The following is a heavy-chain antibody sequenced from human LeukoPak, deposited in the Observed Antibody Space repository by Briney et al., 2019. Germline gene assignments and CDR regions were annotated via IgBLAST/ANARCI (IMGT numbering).Heavy chain of an antibody. CDR1: GYSFTDYW. CDR3: VRADDYLWEKHRYSYHFDF. J-gene: IGHJ4*02. D-gene: IGHD3-16*02. CDR2: IYPSDSAT. Sequence: GESLKISCKTSGYSFTDYWIGWVRQMPGKGLEWMGFIYPSDSATRYSPSFQGQVTISADESISTVYLYWSSLRASDTAIYYCVRADDYLWEKHRYSYHFDFWGQGTLDTVSS. V-gene: IGHV5-51*01.